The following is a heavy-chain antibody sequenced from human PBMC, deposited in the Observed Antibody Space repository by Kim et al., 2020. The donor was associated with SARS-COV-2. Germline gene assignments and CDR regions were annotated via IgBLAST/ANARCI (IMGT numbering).Heavy chain of an antibody. D-gene: IGHD2-2*01. CDR3: SRALYCSSTSCQYYYMDV. Sequence: SETLSLTCTVSGGSISSYYWSWIRQPPGKGLEWIGYIYYSGSTNYNPSLKSRVTISVDTSKNQFSLKLSSVTAADTAVHYCSRALYCSSTSCQYYYMDV. V-gene: IGHV4-59*08. CDR1: GGSISSYY. J-gene: IGHJ6*03. CDR2: IYYSGST.